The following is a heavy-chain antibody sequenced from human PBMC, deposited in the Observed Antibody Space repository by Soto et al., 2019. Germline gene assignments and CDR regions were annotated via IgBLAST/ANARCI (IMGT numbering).Heavy chain of an antibody. Sequence: LRLSCAASGFTFRSDGMHWVRQAPGKGLEWVAVISKDGDKKYYADSVKGRFTISRDNSKNTLYLQMNSLRPEDTAVHYCAREWSVANPGYWGQGTQVTVSS. CDR1: GFTFRSDG. CDR2: ISKDGDKK. CDR3: AREWSVANPGY. J-gene: IGHJ4*02. V-gene: IGHV3-30*03. D-gene: IGHD5-12*01.